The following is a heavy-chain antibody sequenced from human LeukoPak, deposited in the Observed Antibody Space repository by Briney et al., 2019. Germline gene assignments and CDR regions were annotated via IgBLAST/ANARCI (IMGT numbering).Heavy chain of an antibody. CDR3: ARGSQWELLPYNWFDP. D-gene: IGHD1-26*01. CDR2: ISGSGGST. CDR1: GFTFSSYA. V-gene: IGHV3-23*01. J-gene: IGHJ5*02. Sequence: GGSLRLPCAASGFTFSSYAMSWVRQAPGKGLEWVSAISGSGGSTYYADSVKGRFTISRDNSKNTLYLQMNSLRAKDTAVYYCARGSQWELLPYNWFDPWGQGTLVTVSS.